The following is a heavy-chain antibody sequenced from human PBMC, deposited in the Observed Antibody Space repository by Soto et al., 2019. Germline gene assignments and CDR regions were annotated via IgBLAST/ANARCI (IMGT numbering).Heavy chain of an antibody. CDR1: GFTFSSYE. CDR3: ARQVVVAALMDV. D-gene: IGHD2-15*01. J-gene: IGHJ6*02. Sequence: GGSLRLSCAASGFTFSSYEMNWVRQAPGKGLEWVSYISSSGSTIYYADSVKGRFTISRDNAKNSLYLQMNSLRAEDTAVYYCARQVVVAALMDVWGQGTTVTVSS. V-gene: IGHV3-48*03. CDR2: ISSSGSTI.